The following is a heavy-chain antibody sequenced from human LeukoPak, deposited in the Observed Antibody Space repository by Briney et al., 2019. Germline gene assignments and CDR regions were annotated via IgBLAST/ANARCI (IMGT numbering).Heavy chain of an antibody. J-gene: IGHJ4*02. CDR3: ARDNYDSSGYYYGNFDY. V-gene: IGHV3-21*01. CDR2: ISSSSSYI. Sequence: GGSLRLSCAASGFTFSSYSMNWVRQAPGKGLEWVSSISSSSSYIYYADSVKGRFTISRDNAKNSLYLQMNSLRAEDTAVYYCARDNYDSSGYYYGNFDYWGQGTLVTVSS. CDR1: GFTFSSYS. D-gene: IGHD3-22*01.